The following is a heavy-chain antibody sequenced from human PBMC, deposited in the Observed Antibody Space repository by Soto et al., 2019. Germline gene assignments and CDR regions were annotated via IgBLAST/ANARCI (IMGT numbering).Heavy chain of an antibody. CDR1: GGTFSSYA. V-gene: IGHV1-69*01. CDR3: ARSQGSSTSLEIYYYYCYGMDV. CDR2: IIPISDTT. J-gene: IGHJ6*02. Sequence: QVQLVQSGPEVKKPGSTVKVSCRASGGTFSSYAISWVRQAPGQGLEWMGGIIPISDTTNYAQKFQGRVTITADESTSTAYMEQSSLRSEDTAVYYCARSQGSSTSLEIYYYYCYGMDVWGQGTTVTVSS. D-gene: IGHD2-2*01.